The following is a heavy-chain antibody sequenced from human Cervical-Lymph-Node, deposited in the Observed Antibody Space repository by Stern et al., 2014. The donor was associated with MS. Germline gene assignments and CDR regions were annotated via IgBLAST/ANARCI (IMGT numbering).Heavy chain of an antibody. V-gene: IGHV3-74*01. Sequence: EVQLVESGGGFVQPGGSLRLSCAASGFAFSSYWMHWVRQAPGKGLVWVSRINSDWSSTSHADPVQGRFTISRDNAKNTLYLQMNSLRAEDTAVYYWAREGWTYYVMDVWGQGTTATVSS. CDR3: AREGWTYYVMDV. D-gene: IGHD3/OR15-3a*01. CDR2: INSDWSST. CDR1: GFAFSSYW. J-gene: IGHJ6*02.